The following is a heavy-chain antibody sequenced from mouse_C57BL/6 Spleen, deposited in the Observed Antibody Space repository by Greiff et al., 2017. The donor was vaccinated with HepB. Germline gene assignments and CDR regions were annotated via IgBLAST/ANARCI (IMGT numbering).Heavy chain of an antibody. CDR1: GFTFSSYG. CDR3: ARPPKLGGFAY. CDR2: ISSGGSYT. J-gene: IGHJ3*01. D-gene: IGHD4-1*01. V-gene: IGHV5-6*01. Sequence: EVQRVESGGDLVKPGGSLKLSCAASGFTFSSYGMSWVRQTPDKRLEWVATISSGGSYTYYPDSVKGRFTISRDNAKNTLYLQMSSLKSEDTAMYYCARPPKLGGFAYWGQGTLVTVSA.